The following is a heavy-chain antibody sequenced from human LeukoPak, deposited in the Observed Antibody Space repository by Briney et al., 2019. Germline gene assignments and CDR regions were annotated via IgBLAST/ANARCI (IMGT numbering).Heavy chain of an antibody. Sequence: SETLSLTCAVSGYSISSGYYWGWIWQPPGKGLEWIGSIYHSGSTYYNPSLKSRVTISVDTSKNQFSLKLSSVTAADTAVYYCARRPNWDPFDYWGQGTLVTVSS. J-gene: IGHJ4*02. V-gene: IGHV4-38-2*01. CDR2: IYHSGST. CDR1: GYSISSGYY. D-gene: IGHD7-27*01. CDR3: ARRPNWDPFDY.